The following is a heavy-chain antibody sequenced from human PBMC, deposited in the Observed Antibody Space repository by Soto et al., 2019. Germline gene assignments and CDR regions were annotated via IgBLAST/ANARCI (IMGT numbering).Heavy chain of an antibody. CDR2: IYYSGST. J-gene: IGHJ5*02. CDR3: ARGVYDYYDSSGYPMNWFDP. Sequence: SETLSLTCPVSGGSIISGDYYCSWIRQPPGNCLEWIWYIYYSGSTYYNPSLKSRVTISVDTSKNQFSLKLSSVTAADTAVYYCARGVYDYYDSSGYPMNWFDPWGQGTLVTVS. CDR1: GGSIISGDYY. V-gene: IGHV4-30-4*01. D-gene: IGHD3-22*01.